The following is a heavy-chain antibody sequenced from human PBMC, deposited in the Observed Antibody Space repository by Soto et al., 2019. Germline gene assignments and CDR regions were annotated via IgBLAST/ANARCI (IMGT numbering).Heavy chain of an antibody. CDR2: IWYDGSNK. V-gene: IGHV3-33*01. CDR1: GFTFSSYG. Sequence: GGSLRLSCAASGFTFSSYGMHWVRQAPGKGLEWVAVIWYDGSNKYYADSVKGRFTISRDNSKNTLYLQMNSLRAEDTAVYYCAREEKSVRFLEYSSRYDWFDPWGQGTLVTVSS. CDR3: AREEKSVRFLEYSSRYDWFDP. D-gene: IGHD6-13*01. J-gene: IGHJ5*02.